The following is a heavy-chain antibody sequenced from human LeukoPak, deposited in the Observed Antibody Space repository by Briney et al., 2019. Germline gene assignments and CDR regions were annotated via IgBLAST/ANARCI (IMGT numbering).Heavy chain of an antibody. CDR3: ARDSEGFWSGSNYAFDI. Sequence: PSETLSLTCTVSGGSISSYYWSWIRQPPGKGLEWIGYIYYSGSTNYNPSLKSRVTISVDTSKNQFSLKLSSVTAADTAVYYCARDSEGFWSGSNYAFDIWGQGTMVTVSS. V-gene: IGHV4-59*01. CDR1: GGSISSYY. CDR2: IYYSGST. D-gene: IGHD3-3*01. J-gene: IGHJ3*02.